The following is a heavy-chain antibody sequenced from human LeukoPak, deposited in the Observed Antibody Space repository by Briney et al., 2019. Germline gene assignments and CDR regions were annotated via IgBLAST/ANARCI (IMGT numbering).Heavy chain of an antibody. CDR2: ISPRGDIT. V-gene: IGHV3-23*01. CDR1: GFSFRSHG. Sequence: GGSLRLSCAASGFSFRSHGMNWVRQAPGKGLEWVSGISPRGDITYYKDSVRGRSTISRDNFKNTVSLQLNSLRAEDTAMYYCAKDDDWGRFNHWGQGTLVTVSS. CDR3: AKDDDWGRFNH. J-gene: IGHJ1*01. D-gene: IGHD3-16*01.